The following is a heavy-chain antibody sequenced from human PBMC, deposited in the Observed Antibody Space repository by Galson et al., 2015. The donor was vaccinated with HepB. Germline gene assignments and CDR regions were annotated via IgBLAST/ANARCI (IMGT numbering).Heavy chain of an antibody. J-gene: IGHJ6*03. CDR2: ISSSSSYI. V-gene: IGHV3-21*01. CDR1: GFTFSSYS. CDR3: ARDPVPLYCSSTSCHDSDTDYYYYYYMDV. Sequence: SLRLSCAASGFTFSSYSMNWVRQAPGKGLEWVSSISSSSSYIYYADSVKGRFTISRDNAKNSLYLQMNSLRAEDTAVYYCARDPVPLYCSSTSCHDSDTDYYYYYYMDVWGKGTTVTVSS. D-gene: IGHD2-2*01.